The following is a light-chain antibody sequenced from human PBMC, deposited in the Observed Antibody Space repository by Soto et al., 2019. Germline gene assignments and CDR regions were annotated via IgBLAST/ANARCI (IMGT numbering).Light chain of an antibody. V-gene: IGKV3-20*01. CDR3: QHDRTS. J-gene: IGKJ4*01. CDR1: QSVSSSY. CDR2: GAS. Sequence: EIVLTQSPGTLSLSPGERATLSCRASQSVSSSYLAWYQQKPGQPPRLLIYGASSRATGIPDRFSGGGSGTDFTLTITRLEPEDFAVYYCQHDRTSFGGGTKVEIK.